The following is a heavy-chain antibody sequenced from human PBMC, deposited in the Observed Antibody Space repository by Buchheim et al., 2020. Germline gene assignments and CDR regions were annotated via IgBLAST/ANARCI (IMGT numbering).Heavy chain of an antibody. CDR1: GGSISSYY. V-gene: IGHV4-59*01. Sequence: QVQLQESGPGLVKPSETLSLTCTVSGGSISSYYWSWIRQPPGKGLEWIGYTYYTGSTNYNPSLKGRVTISVDTSKNPFSLKLRAVTAADTAVYYCARGTKSAPGVFDYWGQGTL. CDR2: TYYTGST. CDR3: ARGTKSAPGVFDY. D-gene: IGHD6-13*01. J-gene: IGHJ4*02.